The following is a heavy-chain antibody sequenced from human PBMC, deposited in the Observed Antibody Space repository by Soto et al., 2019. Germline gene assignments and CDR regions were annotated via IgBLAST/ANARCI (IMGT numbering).Heavy chain of an antibody. D-gene: IGHD2-15*01. Sequence: QEQLVQSGAEVKKPGASVKVSCKTSGYTFTDYDINWVRQATGQGLEWIGWMNPNSGETGYAQKFQGRVTMTRSASLSTAYLELSSVRSEDTAVYYCARVAVAARPRWYNWFDPWGQGTLVTVSS. CDR3: ARVAVAARPRWYNWFDP. CDR2: MNPNSGET. CDR1: GYTFTDYD. J-gene: IGHJ5*02. V-gene: IGHV1-8*01.